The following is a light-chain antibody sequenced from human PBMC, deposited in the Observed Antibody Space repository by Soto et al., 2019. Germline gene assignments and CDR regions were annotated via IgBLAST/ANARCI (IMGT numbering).Light chain of an antibody. CDR3: QQYGSSLFT. CDR2: GAS. CDR1: RSVSSKY. J-gene: IGKJ3*01. V-gene: IGKV3-20*01. Sequence: DIVLTQSPGTLSLSPGERATLSCRASRSVSSKYLAWYQQKPGQAPRVLIYGASIRATGIPKRFSGGGSGTDSTLTITRLEPEDFAVYYCQQYGSSLFTFGPGTKVDIK.